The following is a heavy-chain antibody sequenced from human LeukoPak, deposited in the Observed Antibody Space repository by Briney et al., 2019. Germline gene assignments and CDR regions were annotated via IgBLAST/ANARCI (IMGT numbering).Heavy chain of an antibody. Sequence: PGGSLRLSCAASGFTFSSYSMNWVRQAPGKGLEWVGRIKSKTDGGTTDYAAPVKGRFTISRDDSKNTLYLQMNSLKTEDTAVYYCTTKSGYYKYYFDYWGQGTLVTVSS. D-gene: IGHD3-22*01. CDR1: GFTFSSYS. CDR2: IKSKTDGGTT. CDR3: TTKSGYYKYYFDY. J-gene: IGHJ4*02. V-gene: IGHV3-15*01.